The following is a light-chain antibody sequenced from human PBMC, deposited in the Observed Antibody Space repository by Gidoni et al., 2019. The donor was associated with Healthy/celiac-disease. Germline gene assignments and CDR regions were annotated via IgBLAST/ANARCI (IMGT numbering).Light chain of an antibody. CDR1: QGISSY. CDR2: AAS. V-gene: IGKV1-9*01. J-gene: IGKJ4*01. CDR3: QQLNSYPLT. Sequence: IQLTQSPSFLSASVGDRVTITCRASQGISSYLAWYQQKPGKPPKLLIYAASTLQSGVPSRFSGSGSGTEFTLTISSLQPEDFATYYCQQLNSYPLTFGGXTKVEIK.